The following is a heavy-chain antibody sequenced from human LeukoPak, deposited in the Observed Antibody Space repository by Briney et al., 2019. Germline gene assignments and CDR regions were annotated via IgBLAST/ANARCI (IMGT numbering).Heavy chain of an antibody. Sequence: GGSLRLSCAASGFTFSSYAITWVRQAPGKGLEWVSAISGSGDSTYYADSVKGRFTISRDNSKNTLYLQMNSLRAEDTAVFYCAKAGGNWVSHFDYWGQGTLVTVSS. J-gene: IGHJ4*02. CDR3: AKAGGNWVSHFDY. CDR1: GFTFSSYA. V-gene: IGHV3-23*01. CDR2: ISGSGDST. D-gene: IGHD3-16*01.